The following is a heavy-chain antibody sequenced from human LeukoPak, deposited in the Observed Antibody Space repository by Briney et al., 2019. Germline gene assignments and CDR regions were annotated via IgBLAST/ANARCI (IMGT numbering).Heavy chain of an antibody. Sequence: KPSETLSLTCAVYGGSFSGYYWSWIRQPPGKGLEWIGEINHSGSPNYNPSLKSRVTISVDTSKNQFSLKLSSVTAADTAVYYCARGPRGAGFVVVPAARKYYFDYWGQGTLVTVSS. J-gene: IGHJ4*02. CDR1: GGSFSGYY. D-gene: IGHD2-2*01. CDR3: ARGPRGAGFVVVPAARKYYFDY. CDR2: INHSGSP. V-gene: IGHV4-34*01.